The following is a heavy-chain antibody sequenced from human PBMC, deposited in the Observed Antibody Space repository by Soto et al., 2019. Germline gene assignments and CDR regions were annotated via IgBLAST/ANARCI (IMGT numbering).Heavy chain of an antibody. J-gene: IGHJ4*02. V-gene: IGHV3-23*01. CDR2: ITKSGDT. CDR3: AKGLLNGRWYAAD. Sequence: PGGSLRHSCETSGLTFSSCVMSWVRQAPGKGLKWVAVITKSGDTDYVDSVKGRFTISRDNSKNTVYLQMNSLRAEDTAVYYCAKGLLNGRWYAADWGQGALVTVSS. CDR1: GLTFSSCV. D-gene: IGHD6-13*01.